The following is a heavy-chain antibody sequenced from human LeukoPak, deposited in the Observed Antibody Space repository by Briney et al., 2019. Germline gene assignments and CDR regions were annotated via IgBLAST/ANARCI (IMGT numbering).Heavy chain of an antibody. D-gene: IGHD1-26*01. CDR1: TVSGSSGNF. V-gene: IGHV4-4*02. Sequence: PSETLSLTCALSTVSGSSGNFWSWVRQPPGEGLEWIGEVHKSGRTNYNPSPKTRVTISIDASKNQLSLELTSVTAADTAVYYCARELLGAPTPGAYWGQGTRVTVSS. CDR2: VHKSGRT. CDR3: ARELLGAPTPGAY. J-gene: IGHJ4*02.